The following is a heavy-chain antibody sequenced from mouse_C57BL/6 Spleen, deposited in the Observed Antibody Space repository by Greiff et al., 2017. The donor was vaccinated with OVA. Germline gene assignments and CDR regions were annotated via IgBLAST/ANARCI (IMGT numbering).Heavy chain of an antibody. D-gene: IGHD2-12*01. CDR3: ARRGYSYYYAMDY. Sequence: VQLQQSGPELVKPGASVKISCKASGYAFSSSWMNWVKQRPGKGLEWIGRIYPGDGDTNYNGKFKGKATLTADKSSSTAYMQLSSLTSEDSAVYFCARRGYSYYYAMDYWGQGTSVTVSS. CDR1: GYAFSSSW. V-gene: IGHV1-82*01. CDR2: IYPGDGDT. J-gene: IGHJ4*01.